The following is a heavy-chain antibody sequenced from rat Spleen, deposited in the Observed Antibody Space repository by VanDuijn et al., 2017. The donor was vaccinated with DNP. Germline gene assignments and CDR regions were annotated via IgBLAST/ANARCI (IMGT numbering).Heavy chain of an antibody. CDR1: GYSITSSYR. CDR2: INSAGST. V-gene: IGHV3-3*01. J-gene: IGHJ2*01. Sequence: EVQLQESGPGLVKPSQSLSLTCSVTGYSITSSYRWNWIRKFPGNKLEWMGYINSAGSTNYNPSLKRRISITRDTSKNQFFLQLNSVTTEDTATYYCARWGDYFDYWGQGVMVTVSS. CDR3: ARWGDYFDY.